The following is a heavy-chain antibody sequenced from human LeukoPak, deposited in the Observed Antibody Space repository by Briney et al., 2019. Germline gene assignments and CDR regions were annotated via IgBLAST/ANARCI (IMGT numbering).Heavy chain of an antibody. CDR1: GGSISSYY. CDR3: ARDSSDFWSGYYTRAEYFQH. J-gene: IGHJ1*01. D-gene: IGHD3-3*01. V-gene: IGHV4-4*07. CDR2: IYTSGST. Sequence: SETLSLTCTVSGGSISSYYWSWIRQPAGKGLEWIGRIYTSGSTNYNPSLKSRVTMSVDTSKNQFSLKLSSVTAADTAVYYCARDSSDFWSGYYTRAEYFQHWGQGTLVTVSS.